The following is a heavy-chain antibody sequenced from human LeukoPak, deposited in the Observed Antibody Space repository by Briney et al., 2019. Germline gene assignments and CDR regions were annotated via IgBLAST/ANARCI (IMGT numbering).Heavy chain of an antibody. J-gene: IGHJ4*02. CDR3: ARDPVGYCSSTSCWAY. Sequence: SETLSLTCTVSGGSISSYYWSWIRQPAGKGLEWIGRIYTSGSTNYNPSLKRRVTMSVDTSKNQFSLKLSSVTAADTAVYYCARDPVGYCSSTSCWAYWGQGTLVTVSS. V-gene: IGHV4-4*07. CDR2: IYTSGST. D-gene: IGHD2-2*03. CDR1: GGSISSYY.